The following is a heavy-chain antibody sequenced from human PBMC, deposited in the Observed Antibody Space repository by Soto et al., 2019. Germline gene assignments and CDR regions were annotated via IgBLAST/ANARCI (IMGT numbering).Heavy chain of an antibody. CDR3: ARDLWVSSGWLYYFDY. Sequence: SVKVSCKASGGTFSSYAISWVRQAPGQGLEWMGGIIPIFGTANYAQKFQGRVTITADESTSTAYMELSSLRSEDTAVYYCARDLWVSSGWLYYFDYWGQGTLVTVSS. CDR1: GGTFSSYA. CDR2: IIPIFGTA. D-gene: IGHD6-19*01. V-gene: IGHV1-69*13. J-gene: IGHJ4*02.